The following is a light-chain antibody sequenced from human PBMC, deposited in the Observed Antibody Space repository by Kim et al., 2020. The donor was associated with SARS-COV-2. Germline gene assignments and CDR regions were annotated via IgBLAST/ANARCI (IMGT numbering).Light chain of an antibody. CDR3: QQYDNLPAT. Sequence: DIQMTQSPSSLSASVGDRVTITCQASQDISAYLNWYQQKPGKAPKFLIYDASNLETGVPSRFSGSGSGTNFTFTISSLQPEDIATYYCQQYDNLPATFGPGTKVDIK. CDR2: DAS. J-gene: IGKJ3*01. CDR1: QDISAY. V-gene: IGKV1-33*01.